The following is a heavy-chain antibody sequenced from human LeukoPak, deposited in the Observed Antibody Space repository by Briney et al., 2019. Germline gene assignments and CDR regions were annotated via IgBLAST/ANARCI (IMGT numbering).Heavy chain of an antibody. CDR3: AIVGATDWFDP. Sequence: SETLSLTCAVYGGSFSGYYWSWIRQPPGKGLEWIGEINHSGSTNYNPSLKSRVTMSVDTSKNQFSLKLSSVTAADTAVYYCAIVGATDWFDPWGQGTLVTVSS. J-gene: IGHJ5*02. D-gene: IGHD1-26*01. V-gene: IGHV4-34*01. CDR1: GGSFSGYY. CDR2: INHSGST.